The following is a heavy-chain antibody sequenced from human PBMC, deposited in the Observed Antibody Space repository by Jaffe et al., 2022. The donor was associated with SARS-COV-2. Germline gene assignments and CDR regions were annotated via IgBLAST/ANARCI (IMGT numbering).Heavy chain of an antibody. CDR3: AKDRRVVRGVTITFPDY. CDR1: GFSFSNYA. V-gene: IGHV3-23*01. CDR2: ISDNGRSS. J-gene: IGHJ4*02. D-gene: IGHD3-10*01. Sequence: QLLESGGALVQPGGSLRLSCSVSGFSFSNYAFSWVRQAPGKGLEWVSAISDNGRSSHYADFVQGRFTISRDNSADTLYLQMTRLRVEDTALYYCAKDRRVVRGVTITFPDYWGQGTQVTVSS.